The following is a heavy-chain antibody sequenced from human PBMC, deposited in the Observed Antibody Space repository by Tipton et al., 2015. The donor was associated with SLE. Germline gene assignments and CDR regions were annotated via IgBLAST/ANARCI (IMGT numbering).Heavy chain of an antibody. J-gene: IGHJ6*02. D-gene: IGHD6-6*01. CDR1: GFTFSSYA. Sequence: SLRLSCAASGFTFSSYAMHWVRQAPGKGLEWVAVISYDGSNKYYADSVKGRFTISRDNSKNTLYLQMNSLRAEDTAVYYCARESGAPGYSSSSPYYYYGMDVWGQGTTVTVSS. CDR2: ISYDGSNK. CDR3: ARESGAPGYSSSSPYYYYGMDV. V-gene: IGHV3-30-3*01.